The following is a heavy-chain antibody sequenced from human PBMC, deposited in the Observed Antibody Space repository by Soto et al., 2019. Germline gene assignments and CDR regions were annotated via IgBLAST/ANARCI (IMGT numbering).Heavy chain of an antibody. CDR1: GFTFSNYW. CDR3: ARDSGPRGYDAFDI. J-gene: IGHJ3*02. Sequence: EVQVVESGGGLVQPGGSLRLSCAASGFTFSNYWMTWVRQAPGKGLEWVANIKQDGSENFYVDSVKGRFTISRDNAKNSQYLQMNSLRAEDTAVYYCARDSGPRGYDAFDIWGQGTMVTVSS. D-gene: IGHD2-8*02. V-gene: IGHV3-7*04. CDR2: IKQDGSEN.